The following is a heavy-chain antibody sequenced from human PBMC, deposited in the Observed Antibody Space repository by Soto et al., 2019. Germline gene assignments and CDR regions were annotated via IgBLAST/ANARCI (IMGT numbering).Heavy chain of an antibody. V-gene: IGHV1-69*06. CDR3: ARDALKYCGGDCPQDY. Sequence: QVQLVQSGAEVKKPGSLVKVSCKASGGTFSSYAISWVRQAPGQGLEWMGGIIPIFGTANYAQKLQGRVTMTTDTSTSTAYMELRSLRSDDTAVYYCARDALKYCGGDCPQDYWGQGTLVTVSS. J-gene: IGHJ4*02. CDR2: IIPIFGTA. D-gene: IGHD2-21*02. CDR1: GGTFSSYA.